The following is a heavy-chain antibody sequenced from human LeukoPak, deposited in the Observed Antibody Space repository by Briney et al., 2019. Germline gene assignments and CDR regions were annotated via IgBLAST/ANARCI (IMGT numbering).Heavy chain of an antibody. J-gene: IGHJ6*03. V-gene: IGHV4-59*01. CDR1: GGSISSYY. CDR2: IYYSGST. CDR3: ASCDDSSGYSHYYYMDV. D-gene: IGHD3-22*01. Sequence: PSETLSLTSTVSGGSISSYYWSWIRQPPGKGLEWIGYIYYSGSTNYNPSLKSRVTISVDTSKNQFSLKLSSVTAADTAVYYCASCDDSSGYSHYYYMDVWGKGTTVTVSS.